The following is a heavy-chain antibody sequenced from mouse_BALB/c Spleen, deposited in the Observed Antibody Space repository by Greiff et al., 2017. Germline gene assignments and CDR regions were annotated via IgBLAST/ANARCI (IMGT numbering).Heavy chain of an antibody. D-gene: IGHD2-1*01. CDR3: TRSEIYYGNSWFAY. J-gene: IGHJ3*01. V-gene: IGHV1-54*01. Sequence: VQLQQSGAELVRPGTSVKVSCKASGYAFTNYLIEWVKQRPGQGLEWIGVINPGSGGTNYNEKFKGKATLTADKSSSTAYMQLSSLTSDDSAVYYCTRSEIYYGNSWFAYWGQGTLVTVSA. CDR1: GYAFTNYL. CDR2: INPGSGGT.